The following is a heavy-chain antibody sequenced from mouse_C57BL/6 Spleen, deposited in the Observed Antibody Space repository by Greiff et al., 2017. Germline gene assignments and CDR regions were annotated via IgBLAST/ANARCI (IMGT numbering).Heavy chain of an antibody. Sequence: QVQLQQPGAELVKPGASVKLSCKASGYTLTSYRMHWVKQRPGQGLEWIGMIHPNSGSTNYNEKFKSKATLVVDKSSSTAYMQLSSLTSEDSAVYYCANYGDYAAYWGQGTMVTVSA. CDR1: GYTLTSYR. CDR2: IHPNSGST. V-gene: IGHV1-64*01. CDR3: ANYGDYAAY. J-gene: IGHJ3*01. D-gene: IGHD2-13*01.